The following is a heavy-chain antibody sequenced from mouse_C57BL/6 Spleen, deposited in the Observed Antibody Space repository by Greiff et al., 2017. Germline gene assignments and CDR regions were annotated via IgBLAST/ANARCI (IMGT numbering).Heavy chain of an antibody. Sequence: VQLKESGAELVRPGASVKLSCTASGFNIKDDSMHWVKQRPEQGLEWIGWIDPENGDTESASKFPGKVTITADTTSNTPYLQLSSLTSADTSVYYCIRYINYYWGKGTTLTVSS. CDR1: GFNIKDDS. CDR3: IRYINYY. CDR2: IDPENGDT. D-gene: IGHD2-5*01. J-gene: IGHJ2*01. V-gene: IGHV14-4*01.